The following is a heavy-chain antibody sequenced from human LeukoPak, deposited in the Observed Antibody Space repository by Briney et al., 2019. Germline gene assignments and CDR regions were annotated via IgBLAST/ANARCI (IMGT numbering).Heavy chain of an antibody. Sequence: PGGSLRLSCAASGFTFDDYAMHWVRQAPGKGLEWVSGISWNSGAIGYADSVKGRFTISRDNAKSSLYLQMNRLRAEDTALYYCAKEVARTRFFEYWGQGALVTVSS. J-gene: IGHJ4*02. V-gene: IGHV3-9*01. CDR2: ISWNSGAI. CDR1: GFTFDDYA. CDR3: AKEVARTRFFEY. D-gene: IGHD2-15*01.